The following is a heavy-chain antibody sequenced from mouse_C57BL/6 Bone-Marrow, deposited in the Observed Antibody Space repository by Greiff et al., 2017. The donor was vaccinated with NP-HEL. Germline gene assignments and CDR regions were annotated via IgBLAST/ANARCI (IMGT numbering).Heavy chain of an antibody. J-gene: IGHJ3*01. Sequence: EVQLQQSGPELVKPGASVKIPCKASGYTFTDYNMDWVKQSHGKSLEWIGDINPNNGGTIYNQKFKGKATLTVDKSSSTAYMELRSLTSEDTAVYYCARRDYGSARFAYWGQGTLVTVSA. CDR3: ARRDYGSARFAY. CDR1: GYTFTDYN. CDR2: INPNNGGT. V-gene: IGHV1-18*01. D-gene: IGHD1-1*01.